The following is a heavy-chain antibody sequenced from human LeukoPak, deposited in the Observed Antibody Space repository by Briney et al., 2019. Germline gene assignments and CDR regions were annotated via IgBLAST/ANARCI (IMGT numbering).Heavy chain of an antibody. CDR1: GFTFSSYA. J-gene: IGHJ4*02. Sequence: GGSLRLSCAASGFTFSSYAMSWVRQAPGKGLEWVSAISGSGGSTYYAGSVKGRFTISRDNSKNTLYLQMNSLRAEDTAVYYCARDRNSLFDYWGQGTLVTVSS. D-gene: IGHD4-23*01. CDR2: ISGSGGST. V-gene: IGHV3-23*01. CDR3: ARDRNSLFDY.